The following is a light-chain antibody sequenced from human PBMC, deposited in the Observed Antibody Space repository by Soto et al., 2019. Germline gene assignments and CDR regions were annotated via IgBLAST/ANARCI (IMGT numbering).Light chain of an antibody. CDR2: DAS. Sequence: DIQMTQSPSSLSASVGDRDTITCQASQDISNYLNWYQQKPGKAPKLLIYDASNLETGVPSRFSGSGSGTDFTFTISSLQPEDVGAYYCQQYDNLPPTCGRGTKVEIK. J-gene: IGKJ1*01. V-gene: IGKV1-33*01. CDR3: QQYDNLPPT. CDR1: QDISNY.